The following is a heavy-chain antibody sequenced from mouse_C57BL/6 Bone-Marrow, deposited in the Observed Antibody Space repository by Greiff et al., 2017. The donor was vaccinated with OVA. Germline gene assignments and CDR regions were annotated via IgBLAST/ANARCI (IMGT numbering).Heavy chain of an antibody. CDR1: GYTFTSYW. D-gene: IGHD2-3*01. CDR2: IYPSDSET. J-gene: IGHJ2*01. V-gene: IGHV1-61*01. Sequence: QVQLKQPGAELVRPGSSVKLSCKASGYTFTSYWMDWVKQRPGQGLEWIGNIYPSDSETHYNQKFKDKATLTVDKSSSTAYMQLSSLTSEDSAVYYCARLGYYLYYFDYWGQGTTLTVSS. CDR3: ARLGYYLYYFDY.